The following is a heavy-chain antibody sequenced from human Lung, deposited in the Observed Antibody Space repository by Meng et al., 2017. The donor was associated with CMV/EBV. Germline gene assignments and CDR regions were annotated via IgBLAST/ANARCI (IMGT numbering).Heavy chain of an antibody. Sequence: SGGSMSSNYWTWIRQPPGKGLEWIGYIYYTGITNYNPSLKSRVSISQDMSKNQFSLRLRSVTAADTAVYYCARGIDLRGQWLGQYDYWGQGSLVTVSS. V-gene: IGHV4-59*01. CDR1: GGSMSSNY. J-gene: IGHJ4*02. CDR3: ARGIDLRGQWLGQYDY. D-gene: IGHD6-19*01. CDR2: IYYTGIT.